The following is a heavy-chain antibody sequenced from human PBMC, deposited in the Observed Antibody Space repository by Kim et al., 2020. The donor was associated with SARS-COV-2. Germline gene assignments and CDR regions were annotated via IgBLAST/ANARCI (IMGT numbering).Heavy chain of an antibody. D-gene: IGHD6-19*01. Sequence: GGSLRLSCAASGFTFSSYWMSWVRQAPGKGLEWVANIKQDGSEKYYVDSVKGRFTISRDNAKNSLYLQMNSLRAEDTAVYYCAREGQAQLASLYYYYYGMDVWGQGTTVTVSS. CDR3: AREGQAQLASLYYYYYGMDV. V-gene: IGHV3-7*01. J-gene: IGHJ6*02. CDR1: GFTFSSYW. CDR2: IKQDGSEK.